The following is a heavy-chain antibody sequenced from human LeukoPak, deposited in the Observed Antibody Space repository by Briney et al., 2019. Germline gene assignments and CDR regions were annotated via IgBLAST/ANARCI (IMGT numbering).Heavy chain of an antibody. D-gene: IGHD2-15*01. CDR1: GFTFSSYA. V-gene: IGHV3-23*01. Sequence: GESLRLPCAASGFTFSSYAMAWVRQAPGEGLEWVSSISGSSGTTHYTDSVKGRFTISRDNSKYTLYLQMNSLRAEDTAVYYCVKDLGFCSGDSCGLGYYGMDVWGQGTTVTVSS. CDR2: ISGSSGTT. CDR3: VKDLGFCSGDSCGLGYYGMDV. J-gene: IGHJ6*02.